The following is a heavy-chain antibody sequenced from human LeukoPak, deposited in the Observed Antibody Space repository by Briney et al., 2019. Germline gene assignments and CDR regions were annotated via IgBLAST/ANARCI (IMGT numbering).Heavy chain of an antibody. CDR2: ISSSSSYI. V-gene: IGHV3-21*01. D-gene: IGHD2-21*02. J-gene: IGHJ6*02. CDR3: ARDDSNGVTTDRYYYYGMDV. CDR1: GFTFSSYS. Sequence: GGSLRLSCAASGFTFSSYSMNWVRQAPGKGLEWVSSISSSSSYIYYADSVKGRFTISRDNAKNSLYLQMNSLRAGDTAVYYCARDDSNGVTTDRYYYYGMDVWGQGTTVTVSS.